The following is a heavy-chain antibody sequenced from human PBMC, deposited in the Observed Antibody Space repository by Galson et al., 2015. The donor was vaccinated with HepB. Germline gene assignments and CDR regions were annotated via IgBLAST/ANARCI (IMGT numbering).Heavy chain of an antibody. CDR1: GGSISTTSYY. J-gene: IGHJ5*02. CDR3: ARRGNGFDP. Sequence: ETLSLTCTVSGGSISTTSYYWGWIRQPPGKGLEWIGNIYYSGSTYYNPSLKSRVTISVDTSKNQFSLKVSSVTAADTAVYYCARRGNGFDPWGQGSLVTVSS. CDR2: IYYSGST. V-gene: IGHV4-39*01.